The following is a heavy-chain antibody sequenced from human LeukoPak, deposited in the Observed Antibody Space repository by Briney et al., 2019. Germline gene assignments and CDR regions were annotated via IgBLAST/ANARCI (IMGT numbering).Heavy chain of an antibody. CDR1: GFTFSSNW. CDR3: ASGSHCDF. J-gene: IGHJ4*02. V-gene: IGHV3-7*01. CDR2: IKPDGSVK. Sequence: GGSLRLSCAASGFTFSSNWMSWVRQVPGKGLEWVANIKPDGSVKQYAQSVKGRFTISRGNTRNSLDLQMSSLRAEDTAVYYCASGSHCDFWGQGTLVTVSS.